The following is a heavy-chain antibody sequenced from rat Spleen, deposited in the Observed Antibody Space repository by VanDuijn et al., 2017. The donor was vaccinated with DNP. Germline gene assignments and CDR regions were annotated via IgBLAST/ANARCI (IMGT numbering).Heavy chain of an antibody. Sequence: EVQLVESGGALVQPGRSLKLSCVASGFTFNKYWMTWIRQVPGKGLEWVASISTNGGNAYYRDSVKGRFTISRDNAKSSLYLQMNSLKSEDTATYYCGKNTGYYFDHWGQGVMVTVSS. CDR2: ISTNGGNA. J-gene: IGHJ2*01. D-gene: IGHD4-1*01. CDR3: GKNTGYYFDH. CDR1: GFTFNKYW. V-gene: IGHV5-31*01.